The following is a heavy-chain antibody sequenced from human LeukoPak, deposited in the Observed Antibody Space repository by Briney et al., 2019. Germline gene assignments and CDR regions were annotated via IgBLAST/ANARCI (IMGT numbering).Heavy chain of an antibody. CDR1: GGSFSGYY. V-gene: IGHV4-38-2*01. CDR2: IYHSGST. D-gene: IGHD3-22*01. Sequence: PSETLSLTCAVYGGSFSGYYWGWIRQPPGKGLEWIGSIYHSGSTYYNPSLKSRVTISVDTSKNQFSLKLSSVTAADTAVYYCARVRYYDSSGRSDAFDIWGQGTMVTVSS. CDR3: ARVRYYDSSGRSDAFDI. J-gene: IGHJ3*02.